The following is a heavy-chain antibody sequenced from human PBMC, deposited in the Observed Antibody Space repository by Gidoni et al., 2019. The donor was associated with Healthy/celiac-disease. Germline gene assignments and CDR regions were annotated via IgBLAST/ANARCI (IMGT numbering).Heavy chain of an antibody. CDR3: ARGYLATGTVKNEDYYYYYGMDV. CDR1: GGTFSSYA. J-gene: IGHJ6*02. CDR2: IIPIFGTA. D-gene: IGHD1-1*01. Sequence: QVQLVQSGAEVKKPGSSVKVSCKASGGTFSSYAISWVRQAPGQGLEWMGGIIPIFGTANYAQKFQVRVTITADESTSTAYMELSSLRSEDTAVYYCARGYLATGTVKNEDYYYYYGMDVWGQGTTVTVSS. V-gene: IGHV1-69*01.